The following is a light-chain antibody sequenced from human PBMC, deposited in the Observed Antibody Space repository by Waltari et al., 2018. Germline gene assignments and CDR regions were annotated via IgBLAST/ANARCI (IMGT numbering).Light chain of an antibody. J-gene: IGKJ4*01. Sequence: DIQMTQSQSSVSASVGDRVTITCRASQYINNYLNWYQQKPGRGPKLLIYAASNLQSGVPSRFSGSGSGTDFTLTISSLQPEDFATYFCQQSYSNIPLTFGGGTKVEVK. CDR2: AAS. V-gene: IGKV1-39*01. CDR1: QYINNY. CDR3: QQSYSNIPLT.